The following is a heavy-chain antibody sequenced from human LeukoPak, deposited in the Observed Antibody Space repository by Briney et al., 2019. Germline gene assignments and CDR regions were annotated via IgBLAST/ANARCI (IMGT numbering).Heavy chain of an antibody. CDR1: GGSFSGYY. D-gene: IGHD4-17*01. J-gene: IGHJ4*02. Sequence: TETLSLTCAVYGGSFSGYYWSWIRQPPGKGLEWIGSIYFTGSTYYNPSLKSRVTMSVDTSKKHFSLKLSSVTAADTAVYYCARGRPTVTTEHFDYWGQGALVTVSS. V-gene: IGHV4-34*01. CDR2: IYFTGST. CDR3: ARGRPTVTTEHFDY.